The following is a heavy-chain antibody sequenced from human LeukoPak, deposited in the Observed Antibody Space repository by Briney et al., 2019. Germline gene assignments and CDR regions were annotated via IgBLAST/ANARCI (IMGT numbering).Heavy chain of an antibody. J-gene: IGHJ5*02. D-gene: IGHD1-1*01. Sequence: SETLSLTCTVSGGSISSSSHSWGWIRQPPGKGLEWTGTIYYTGRTYYNPSLESRLTISVDTSKNQFSLKLTSVTAADTAIYYCAQSLGSGNWIGNWFDPWGQGALVTVSS. CDR2: IYYTGRT. CDR3: AQSLGSGNWIGNWFDP. CDR1: GGSISSSSHS. V-gene: IGHV4-39*01.